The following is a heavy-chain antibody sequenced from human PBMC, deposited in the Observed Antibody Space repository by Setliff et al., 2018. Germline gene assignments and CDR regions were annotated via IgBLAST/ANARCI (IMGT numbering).Heavy chain of an antibody. J-gene: IGHJ4*02. CDR3: ARSFSRSGKFLLDY. V-gene: IGHV4-34*12. D-gene: IGHD1-26*01. Sequence: PSETLSLTCAVYGGSFSGYYWSWIRPPPGKRLEWIGEIIHSGSTNYNPSLKSRVTISMDTSKNQFSLKVPSVTAADTAVYYCARSFSRSGKFLLDYWGQGALVTVSS. CDR2: IIHSGST. CDR1: GGSFSGYY.